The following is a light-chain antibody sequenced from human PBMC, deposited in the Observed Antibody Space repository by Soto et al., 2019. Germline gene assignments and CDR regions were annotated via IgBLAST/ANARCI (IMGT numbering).Light chain of an antibody. CDR2: DVS. V-gene: IGLV2-14*01. CDR1: SSDVGGYNY. Sequence: QSVLTQPASVSGSPGQSITISCTGTSSDVGGYNYVSCYQQHPGKAHKLMIYDVSNRPSGVSNRFSVSKSGNTASLSISGLQAEDEADNYCSSYTSSSTLDVFGTGTKVTVL. CDR3: SSYTSSSTLDV. J-gene: IGLJ1*01.